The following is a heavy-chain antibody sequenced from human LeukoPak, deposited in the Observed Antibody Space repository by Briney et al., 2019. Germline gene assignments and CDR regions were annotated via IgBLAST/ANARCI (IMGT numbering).Heavy chain of an antibody. CDR2: IYHSGST. Sequence: SETLSLTCAVSGGSISSSNWWSWVRQPPGKGLEWIGEIYHSGSTNYNPSLKSRVTISVDKSKNQFSLKLSSVTAADTAVYYCAREEVSYYYGSGSPNYYYYMDVWGKGTTVTVSS. D-gene: IGHD3-10*01. CDR3: AREEVSYYYGSGSPNYYYYMDV. V-gene: IGHV4-4*02. CDR1: GGSISSSNW. J-gene: IGHJ6*03.